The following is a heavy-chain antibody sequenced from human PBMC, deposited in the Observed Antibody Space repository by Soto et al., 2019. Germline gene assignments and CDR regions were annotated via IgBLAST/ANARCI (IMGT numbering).Heavy chain of an antibody. V-gene: IGHV3-15*01. CDR1: GFMFSSAW. Sequence: HLVESGGDLVKPGGPLRLSCAASGFMFSSAWMSWVRQAPGKGLEWVGRIKIKRDGGTTDYPPPVKGRFVISRDDSKNTLYLQMNSLKTDDTAVYYCVEGWNDFWGPGALVAVSS. J-gene: IGHJ4*02. D-gene: IGHD1-1*01. CDR3: VEGWNDF. CDR2: IKIKRDGGTT.